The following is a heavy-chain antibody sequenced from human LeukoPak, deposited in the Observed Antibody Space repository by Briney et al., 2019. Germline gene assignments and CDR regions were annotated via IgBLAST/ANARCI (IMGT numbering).Heavy chain of an antibody. CDR2: ISGNGGGT. CDR1: GITFSSYA. J-gene: IGHJ4*02. Sequence: GGSLRLSCAASGITFSSYAMSWVRQAPGKGLEWVSGISGNGGGTYYADSVKGRFTISRDNSKNTLYLQMNSLRAEDTAVYYCAKSFGYSRSWFDYWGQGTLVTISS. V-gene: IGHV3-23*01. D-gene: IGHD6-13*01. CDR3: AKSFGYSRSWFDY.